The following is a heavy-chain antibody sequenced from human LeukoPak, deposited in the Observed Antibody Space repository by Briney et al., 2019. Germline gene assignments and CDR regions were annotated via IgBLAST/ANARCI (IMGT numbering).Heavy chain of an antibody. V-gene: IGHV1-24*01. CDR2: FDPEDGET. D-gene: IGHD3-3*01. CDR3: ATPYYDFWSGYYTQYYYYGMDV. J-gene: IGHJ6*02. Sequence: ASVKVSCKVSGYTLTELSMHWVRQAPGKGLEWMGGFDPEDGETIYAQKLQGRVTMTEDTSTDTACMELSSLRSEDTAVYYCATPYYDFWSGYYTQYYYYGMDVWGQGTTVTVSS. CDR1: GYTLTELS.